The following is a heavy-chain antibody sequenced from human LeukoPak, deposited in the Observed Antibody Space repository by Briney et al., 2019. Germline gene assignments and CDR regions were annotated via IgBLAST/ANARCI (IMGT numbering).Heavy chain of an antibody. J-gene: IGHJ4*02. Sequence: RSGGSLRLSCAVSGFTFSSHTMSWVRQAPGKGLEWVSSISGSSTYIYYADSVRGRFTVSRVNAKNSLSLQMNSLRAEDTAVYYCAREIVTTGGDYWGQGTLVTVSS. CDR2: ISGSSTYI. CDR3: AREIVTTGGDY. V-gene: IGHV3-21*01. D-gene: IGHD5-12*01. CDR1: GFTFSSHT.